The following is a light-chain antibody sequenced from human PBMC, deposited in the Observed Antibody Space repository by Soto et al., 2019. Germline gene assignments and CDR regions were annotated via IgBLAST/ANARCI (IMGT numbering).Light chain of an antibody. CDR2: DVT. CDR3: CSYASSTIYV. CDR1: SSDVGGYNF. J-gene: IGLJ1*01. Sequence: QSVLTQPASLSGSPGQSITISFPGTSSDVGGYNFVSWYQQLPGNAPKLLIYDVTIRPSGVSDRFSGSKSGTTASLTISGLQAEDEADYYCCSYASSTIYVFGTGTKVTVL. V-gene: IGLV2-14*03.